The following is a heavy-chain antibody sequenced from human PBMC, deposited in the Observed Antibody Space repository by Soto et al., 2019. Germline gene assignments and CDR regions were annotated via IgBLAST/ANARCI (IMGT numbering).Heavy chain of an antibody. V-gene: IGHV4-61*08. Sequence: PSETLSLTCTVSGGSISSGDFYWSWIRQPPGKALEWIGYIYYSGSTNYNPSLKSRVTISVDTSKNQLSLKLSSVTAADTAVYYCARRYGYYFDYWGQGTLVTVSS. CDR2: IYYSGST. CDR1: GGSISSGDFY. J-gene: IGHJ4*02. D-gene: IGHD3-9*01. CDR3: ARRYGYYFDY.